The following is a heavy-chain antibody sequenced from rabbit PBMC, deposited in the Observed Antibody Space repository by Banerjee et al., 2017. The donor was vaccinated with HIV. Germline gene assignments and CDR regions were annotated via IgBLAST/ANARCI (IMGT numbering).Heavy chain of an antibody. CDR1: GFSFSSSYW. V-gene: IGHV1S45*01. CDR3: ARSDAGATYAYYGMDL. D-gene: IGHD6-1*01. CDR2: IYAGSLGTT. Sequence: QEQLVESGGGLVKPGASLTLTCTTSGFSFSSSYWICWVRQSPGKGLEWIACIYAGSLGTTYYASWAKGRFTISKTSSTTVTLQMTSLTAADTATYFCARSDAGATYAYYGMDLWGPGTLVTV. J-gene: IGHJ6*01.